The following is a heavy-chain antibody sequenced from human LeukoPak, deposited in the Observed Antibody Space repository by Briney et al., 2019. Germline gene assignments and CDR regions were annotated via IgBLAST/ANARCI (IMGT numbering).Heavy chain of an antibody. CDR3: ARDFGSGSYYAFFDY. J-gene: IGHJ4*02. Sequence: PGGSLRLSCAASGFTFSSYGMHWVRQAPGKGLEWVALIWYDGSNKYYTDSVKGRLTISRDNSKNTLSLQMNSLRADDTAVYYCARDFGSGSYYAFFDYWGQGTLVTVSS. D-gene: IGHD3-10*01. CDR2: IWYDGSNK. CDR1: GFTFSSYG. V-gene: IGHV3-30*02.